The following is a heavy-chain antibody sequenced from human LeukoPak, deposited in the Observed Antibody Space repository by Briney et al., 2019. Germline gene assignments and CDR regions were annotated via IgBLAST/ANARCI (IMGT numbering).Heavy chain of an antibody. CDR2: IYYSGTT. D-gene: IGHD3-10*01. V-gene: IGHV4-30-4*01. CDR1: GGSISSGDYY. CDR3: ARGPYGSGSYY. Sequence: PSETLSLTCTVSGGSISSGDYYWSWIRQPPGKGLEWIGYIYYSGTTYYNPSLKSRVTISVDTSKNQFSLKLTSVTAVDTAVYFCARGPYGSGSYYWGQGTLVTVSS. J-gene: IGHJ4*02.